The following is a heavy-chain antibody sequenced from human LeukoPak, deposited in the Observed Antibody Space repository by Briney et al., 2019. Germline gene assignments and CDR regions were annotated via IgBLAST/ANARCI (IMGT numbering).Heavy chain of an antibody. V-gene: IGHV3-30-3*01. Sequence: GGPLSLPCAAFGFPLSAYLMPWARKAPGKGLEWVPVISYVESNKYYADSVKGRFTISRDNSKNTLYLQMNSLRAEDTAVYYCARGGESSGYYYEKGKNFDYWGQGTLVTVSS. CDR1: GFPLSAYL. D-gene: IGHD3-22*01. CDR2: ISYVESNK. CDR3: ARGGESSGYYYEKGKNFDY. J-gene: IGHJ4*02.